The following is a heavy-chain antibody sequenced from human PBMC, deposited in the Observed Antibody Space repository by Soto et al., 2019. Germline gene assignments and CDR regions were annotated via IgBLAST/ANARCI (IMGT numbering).Heavy chain of an antibody. J-gene: IGHJ4*02. CDR3: ARDQGRGYTSGFLHS. Sequence: QVQLQESGPGLVKPSETLALTCSVSGGSLSGSYWGWLRQPPGKELEWIGYITHTGNTFYSPSLTSRVTLSVDTSKTQLSLRLSSVPAADTALYYCARDQGRGYTSGFLHSWGPGILVSVSS. V-gene: IGHV4-59*01. CDR2: ITHTGNT. CDR1: GGSLSGSY. D-gene: IGHD5-12*01.